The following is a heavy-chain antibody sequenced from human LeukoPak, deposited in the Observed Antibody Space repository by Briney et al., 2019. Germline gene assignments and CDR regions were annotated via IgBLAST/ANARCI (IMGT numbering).Heavy chain of an antibody. CDR1: GFTFSSYS. V-gene: IGHV3-21*01. CDR3: AGGFKNFWERCPFDH. CDR2: ISSSSSYI. D-gene: IGHD3-3*01. J-gene: IGHJ4*02. Sequence: PGGSLRLSCAASGFTFSSYSMNWVRQAPGKGLEWVSSISSSSSYIYYADSVKGRFTISRDNAKNSLYLQMNSLRAEDTAVYYCAGGFKNFWERCPFDHWGQGTLVTVSS.